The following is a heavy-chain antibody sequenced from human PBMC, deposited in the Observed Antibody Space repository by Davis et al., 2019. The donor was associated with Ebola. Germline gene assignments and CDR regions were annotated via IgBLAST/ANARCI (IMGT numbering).Heavy chain of an antibody. J-gene: IGHJ5*02. V-gene: IGHV4-34*01. D-gene: IGHD2-2*01. CDR2: TSHRGVA. CDR3: ASHCSSDRCYFRFDP. CDR1: GGSFSGQF. Sequence: GSLRLSCDVYGGSFSGQFWSWIRQPPGKGLEWIGETSHRGVAKYNPSLKSRVTISVDTSENQLSLRLSSVTAADTAVYYCASHCSSDRCYFRFDPWGQGTLVTVSS.